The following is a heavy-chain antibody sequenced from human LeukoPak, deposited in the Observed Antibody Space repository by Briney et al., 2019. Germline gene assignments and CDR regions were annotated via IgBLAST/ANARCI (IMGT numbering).Heavy chain of an antibody. CDR1: GGTFISYA. D-gene: IGHD6-19*01. CDR2: IIPIFGTA. Sequence: SVKVSCTASGGTFISYAISWVRQAPGQGLEWMGGIIPIFGTANYARKFQGRVTITADESTSTAYMELSSLRSEDTAVYYCARVQGAAVAPDYWGQGTLVTVSS. J-gene: IGHJ4*02. V-gene: IGHV1-69*13. CDR3: ARVQGAAVAPDY.